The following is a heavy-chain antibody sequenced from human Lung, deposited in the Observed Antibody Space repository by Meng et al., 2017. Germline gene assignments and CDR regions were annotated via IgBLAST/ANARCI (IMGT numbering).Heavy chain of an antibody. CDR3: ARGGAFDP. CDR2: ISTNTGNP. D-gene: IGHD1-26*01. V-gene: IGHV7-4-1*02. Sequence: QVQLVQSGSELKKPGASVKVSWKASGYTFTTYTLNWVRQAQGRGLEWMGWISTNTGNPTYVQGFTGRFVFSLDTSVSTAYLQISSLEAADTAVYYCARGGAFDPWGQGTLVTVSS. CDR1: GYTFTTYT. J-gene: IGHJ5*02.